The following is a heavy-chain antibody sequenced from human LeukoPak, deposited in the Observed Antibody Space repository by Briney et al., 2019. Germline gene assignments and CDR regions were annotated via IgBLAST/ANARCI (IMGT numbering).Heavy chain of an antibody. V-gene: IGHV4-39*07. Sequence: SETLSLTCTVSGGSISSSSYYWGWIRQPPGKGLEWIGSIYYSGSTYYNPSLKSRVTISVDTSKNQFSLKLSSVTAADTAVYYCARWGTGWRLRETFDYWGQGTLVTVSS. J-gene: IGHJ4*02. CDR3: ARWGTGWRLRETFDY. CDR2: IYYSGST. CDR1: GGSISSSSYY. D-gene: IGHD4-17*01.